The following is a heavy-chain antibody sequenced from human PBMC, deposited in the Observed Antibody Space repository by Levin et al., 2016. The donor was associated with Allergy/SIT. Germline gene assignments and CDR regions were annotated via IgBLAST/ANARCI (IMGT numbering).Heavy chain of an antibody. CDR3: ARETGWQQLLPRYNWFDP. J-gene: IGHJ5*02. V-gene: IGHV3-21*01. CDR2: ISGYSNDI. CDR1: GFNFDGFT. D-gene: IGHD6-13*01. Sequence: GGSLRLSCAGSGFNFDGFTMNWVRQAPGKGLEWVASISGYSNDIQYADSVKGRFIISRDDARKSVFLQMSNLRADDTAVYYCARETGWQQLLPRYNWFDPWGQGTLVTVSS.